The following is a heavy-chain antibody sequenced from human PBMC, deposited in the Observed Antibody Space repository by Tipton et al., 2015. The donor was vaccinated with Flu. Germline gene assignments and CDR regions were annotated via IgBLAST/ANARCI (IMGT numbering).Heavy chain of an antibody. D-gene: IGHD3-22*01. V-gene: IGHV4-61*02. J-gene: IGHJ5*02. CDR3: TRGTIYYDSRGFEYYRFGP. CDR2: VSSGGSI. Sequence: TLSLTCTVSGDSVTSGNYYWTWIRQSAGKGLEWIGRVSSGGSIKYNPSLRGRATISLDMSRNQFSLKVISVTAADTAVYYCTRGTIYYDSRGFEYYRFGPWGQGSLVSVSS. CDR1: GDSVTSGNYY.